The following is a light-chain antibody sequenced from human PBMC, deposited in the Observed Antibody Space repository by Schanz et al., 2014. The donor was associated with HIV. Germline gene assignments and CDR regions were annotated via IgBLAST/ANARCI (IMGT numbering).Light chain of an antibody. CDR2: TNN. J-gene: IGLJ3*02. CDR1: SSNIGSNT. CDR3: AAWDDSLNGWV. V-gene: IGLV1-44*01. Sequence: QSVLTQPPSASGTPGQRVTISCSGSSSNIGSNTVNWYQQLPGTAPKLLIYTNNQRPSGVPDRFSGSKSGTSASLAINGLQFEDEADYHCAAWDDSLNGWVFGGGTKLTVL.